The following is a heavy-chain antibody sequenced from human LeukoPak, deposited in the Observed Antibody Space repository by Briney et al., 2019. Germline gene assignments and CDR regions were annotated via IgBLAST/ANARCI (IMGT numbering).Heavy chain of an antibody. CDR2: IYHSGST. D-gene: IGHD6-13*01. J-gene: IGHJ4*02. V-gene: IGHV4-30-4*07. Sequence: SETLSLTCAVSGGSISSGGYSWSWIRQPPGKGLEWIGYIYHSGSTYYNPSLKSRVTISVDTSKSQFSLKLSSVTAADTAVYYCARVLSDSSWFFYYFDYWGQGTLVTVSS. CDR1: GGSISSGGYS. CDR3: ARVLSDSSWFFYYFDY.